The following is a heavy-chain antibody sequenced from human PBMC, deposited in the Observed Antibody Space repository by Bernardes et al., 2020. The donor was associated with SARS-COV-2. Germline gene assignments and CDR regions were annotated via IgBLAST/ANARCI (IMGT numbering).Heavy chain of an antibody. CDR2: IYYNGNS. J-gene: IGHJ4*02. CDR1: GGSISNYY. Sequence: SETLSLTCSVSGGSISNYYWAWTRQPPGKGLEWIGYIYYNGNSNYNPSLQSQVTIPVDTSKNQLSLTVTTVAAADPAVSFGATGGENMQAYWGQGTLVTVSS. D-gene: IGHD3-10*01. V-gene: IGHV4-59*01. CDR3: ATGGENMQAY.